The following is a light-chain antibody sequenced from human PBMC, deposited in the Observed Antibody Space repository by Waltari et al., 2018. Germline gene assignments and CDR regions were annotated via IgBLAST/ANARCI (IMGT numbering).Light chain of an antibody. CDR1: SSHVGGYNS. V-gene: IGLV2-14*01. Sequence: SALTQPASVSGSLGQSITFSCTGTSSHVGGYNSVAWYQQHPGKAPKLMIHDVSNRPSGVSIRFSGSKSGNTASLTISGLQADDEADYYCISYSSATPGNVVIGGGTKLTVL. J-gene: IGLJ2*01. CDR2: DVS. CDR3: ISYSSATPGNVV.